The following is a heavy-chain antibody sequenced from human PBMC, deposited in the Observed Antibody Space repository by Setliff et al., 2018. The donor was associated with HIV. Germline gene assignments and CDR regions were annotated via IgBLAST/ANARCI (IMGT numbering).Heavy chain of an antibody. V-gene: IGHV3-23*01. Sequence: GGSLRLSCAASGFTFSNYAMSWVRQAPGEGLEWVSAILSTGERTFYADSVKGRFTISRDKSKNTVYLQMNSLRAEDTATYYCAKVFGTSPLVGYFDLWGRGTRVTVSS. CDR1: GFTFSNYA. D-gene: IGHD3-10*01. J-gene: IGHJ2*01. CDR3: AKVFGTSPLVGYFDL. CDR2: ILSTGERT.